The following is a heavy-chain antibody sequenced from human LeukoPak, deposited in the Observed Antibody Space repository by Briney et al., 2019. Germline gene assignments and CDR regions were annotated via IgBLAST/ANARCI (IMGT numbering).Heavy chain of an antibody. CDR2: IYPGDSDT. Sequence: GGSLKISCKGPGYSFTSYWIGWVRQMPGKGLEWMGIIYPGDSDTRYSPSFQGQVTISADKSISTAYLQWSSLKASDTAMYYCARLYDSSGYYYDYWGQGALVTVSS. CDR3: ARLYDSSGYYYDY. D-gene: IGHD3-22*01. CDR1: GYSFTSYW. V-gene: IGHV5-51*01. J-gene: IGHJ4*02.